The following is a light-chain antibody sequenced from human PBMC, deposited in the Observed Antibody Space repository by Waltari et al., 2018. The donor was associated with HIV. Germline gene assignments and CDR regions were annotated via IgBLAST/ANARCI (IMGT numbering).Light chain of an antibody. CDR3: GTWDNSLSASVL. V-gene: IGLV1-51*01. Sequence: QSVLTQPPSVSAAPGQKVTISCSGSTSNIGKNYVSWYQHFPGSAPKLLIYDDNKRPSGSPDRFSGSKSGTSATLGITGLQTGDEADYYCGTWDNSLSASVLFGGGTTLTVL. CDR1: TSNIGKNY. J-gene: IGLJ2*01. CDR2: DDN.